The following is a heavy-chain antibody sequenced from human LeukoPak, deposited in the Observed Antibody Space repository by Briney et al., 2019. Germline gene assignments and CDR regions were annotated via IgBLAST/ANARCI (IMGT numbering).Heavy chain of an antibody. CDR2: IYTSGST. Sequence: SETLSLTCTVSGGSVSSGSYYWSWIRQPAGKGLEWIGRIYTSGSTNYNPSLKSRVTMSVDTSKNQFSLKLSSVTAADTAVYYCARSPQWLVRSGWFDPWGQGTLVTVSS. D-gene: IGHD6-19*01. CDR1: GGSVSSGSYY. J-gene: IGHJ5*02. V-gene: IGHV4-61*02. CDR3: ARSPQWLVRSGWFDP.